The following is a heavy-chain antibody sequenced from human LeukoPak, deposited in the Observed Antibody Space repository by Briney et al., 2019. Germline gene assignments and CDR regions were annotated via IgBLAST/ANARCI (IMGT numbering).Heavy chain of an antibody. CDR3: ILAAAGPAY. Sequence: GGSLRLSCTASGFTFSNAWMTRVRQALGKGPEWLGRIRGKADGETTDYAAPVKGRFTISRDDSKNILYLQMNSLTTEDTAVYYCILAAAGPAYWGQGALVTVSS. D-gene: IGHD6-13*01. J-gene: IGHJ4*02. V-gene: IGHV3-15*01. CDR1: GFTFSNAW. CDR2: IRGKADGETT.